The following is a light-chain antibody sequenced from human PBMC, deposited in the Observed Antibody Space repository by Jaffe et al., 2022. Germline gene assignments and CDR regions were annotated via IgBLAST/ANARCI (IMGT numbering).Light chain of an antibody. V-gene: IGKV1-5*03. CDR3: QQYDSFSWT. J-gene: IGKJ1*01. CDR2: KAS. CDR1: QPIGKW. Sequence: DIQMTQSPSTLSASVGDTVTITCRASQPIGKWLAWYQQKPGKAPKCLLYKASRLKGGVPPRFSGSGSGTEFTLIIDSLQPDDFATYYCQQYDSFSWTFGQGTKVEIK.